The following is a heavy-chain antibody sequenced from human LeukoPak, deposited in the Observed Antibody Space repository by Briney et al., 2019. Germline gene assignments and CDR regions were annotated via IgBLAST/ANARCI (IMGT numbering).Heavy chain of an antibody. Sequence: SETLSLTCTVSGGSISSYYWSWIRQPPGKGLEWIGYIYYSGSTNYNPSLKNRVTISVDTSKNQFSLKLSSVTAADTAVYYCARYSSSSFDPWGQGTLVTVSS. V-gene: IGHV4-59*01. CDR3: ARYSSSSFDP. D-gene: IGHD6-13*01. J-gene: IGHJ5*02. CDR1: GGSISSYY. CDR2: IYYSGST.